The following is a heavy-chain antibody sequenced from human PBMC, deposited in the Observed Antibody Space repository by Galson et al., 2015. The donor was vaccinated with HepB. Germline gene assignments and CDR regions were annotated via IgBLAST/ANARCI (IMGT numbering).Heavy chain of an antibody. CDR3: AKISGDTPGYGGNLDY. D-gene: IGHD4-23*01. CDR1: GYTFTGYY. CDR2: INPSSGGT. V-gene: IGHV1-2*06. Sequence: SVKVSCKASGYTFTGYYMHWVRQAPGQGLEWMGRINPSSGGTNYAQKFQGRVTMTRDTSISTAYMELSRLRSDDTAVYYCAKISGDTPGYGGNLDYWGQGILVTVSS. J-gene: IGHJ4*02.